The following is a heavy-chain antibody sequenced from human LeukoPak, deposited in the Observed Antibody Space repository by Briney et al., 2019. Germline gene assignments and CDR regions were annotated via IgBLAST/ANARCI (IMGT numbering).Heavy chain of an antibody. D-gene: IGHD3-16*02. Sequence: SETLSLTCTVSGGSISSYYWSWIRQPPGKGLEWIGYIYYSGSTNYNPSLKSRVTISVDTSKNQFSLKLSSVTVADTAVYYCGRCTAGIDYWGQGTLVTVSS. V-gene: IGHV4-59*12. J-gene: IGHJ4*02. CDR3: GRCTAGIDY. CDR2: IYYSGST. CDR1: GGSISSYY.